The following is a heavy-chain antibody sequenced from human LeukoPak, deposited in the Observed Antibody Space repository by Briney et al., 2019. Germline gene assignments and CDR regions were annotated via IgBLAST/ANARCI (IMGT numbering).Heavy chain of an antibody. CDR1: GGTFSTFA. V-gene: IGHV1-69*13. J-gene: IGHJ6*03. D-gene: IGHD1-7*01. Sequence: SVKVSCKASGGTFSTFAIHWVRQAPGQGLEWMGGIVPFFGTSSSAQKFQGRVMITSDESTSTAYMELSGLRSEDTAVYYCARSDITGTPSSDSYYFYYMDVWAKGPRSPSP. CDR3: ARSDITGTPSSDSYYFYYMDV. CDR2: IVPFFGTS.